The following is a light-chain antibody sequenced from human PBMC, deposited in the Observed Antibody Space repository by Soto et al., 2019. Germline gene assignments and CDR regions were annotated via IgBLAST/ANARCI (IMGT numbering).Light chain of an antibody. J-gene: IGLJ1*01. Sequence: QSVLTQPASASGTPGQRVTISCSGSSSNIGSNTVNWYQQLPGTAPKLLIYSNNQRPSGVPDRFSGSKSGTSASLAISWLQSEDEADYYCAAWDDSLNGPVFGTGTKVTVL. V-gene: IGLV1-44*01. CDR2: SNN. CDR1: SSNIGSNT. CDR3: AAWDDSLNGPV.